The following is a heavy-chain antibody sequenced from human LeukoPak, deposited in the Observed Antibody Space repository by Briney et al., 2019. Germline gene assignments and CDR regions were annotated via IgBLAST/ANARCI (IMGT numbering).Heavy chain of an antibody. CDR2: ISYSGDT. D-gene: IGHD2-21*02. V-gene: IGHV4-31*03. CDR3: ARDVVVTASPDAFDI. J-gene: IGHJ3*02. CDR1: GDSISSDGYS. Sequence: SQTLSLTCSVSGDSISSDGYSWTWIRQPPGKGLEWIGYISYSGDTNYNPSLKSRLTISLDASKNHFSLKLTFVAAADTAVYYCARDVVVTASPDAFDIWGQGTLVTVSS.